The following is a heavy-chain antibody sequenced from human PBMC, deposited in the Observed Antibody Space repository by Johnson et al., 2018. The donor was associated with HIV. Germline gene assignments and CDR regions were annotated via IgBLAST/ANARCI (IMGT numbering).Heavy chain of an antibody. CDR2: INSDGSDT. Sequence: VPLVESGGDLVQPGGSLRLSCAASRFPFSSYWMHWVRQVPGKGLVWVSGINSDGSDTRYADSVKGRFTISRDNAKTTLYLQMNSLRAEDTAVYYCAREVNAFDIWGQGTVVTVSS. V-gene: IGHV3-74*01. D-gene: IGHD3-22*01. CDR1: RFPFSSYW. CDR3: AREVNAFDI. J-gene: IGHJ3*02.